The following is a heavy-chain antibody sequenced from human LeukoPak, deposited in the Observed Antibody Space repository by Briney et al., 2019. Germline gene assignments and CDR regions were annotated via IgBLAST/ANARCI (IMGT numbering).Heavy chain of an antibody. Sequence: PGGSLRLSCAASGFIVSSNYMSWVRQAPGMGLEWVSSVIDSGKDRYYAGSVKGRFTISRDNSKDTLYLQMNSLRVEDTAVYYCAKGVVDRGADCWGQGALVTVSS. CDR3: AKGVVDRGADC. J-gene: IGHJ4*02. CDR1: GFIVSSNY. V-gene: IGHV3-53*01. D-gene: IGHD2-15*01. CDR2: IDSGKDR.